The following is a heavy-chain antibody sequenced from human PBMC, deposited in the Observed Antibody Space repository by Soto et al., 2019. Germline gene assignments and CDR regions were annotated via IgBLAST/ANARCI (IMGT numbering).Heavy chain of an antibody. J-gene: IGHJ4*02. CDR3: ARHNTDYSNYFGY. CDR1: GYSFTSYW. D-gene: IGHD4-4*01. CDR2: IDPSDSYT. V-gene: IGHV5-10-1*01. Sequence: LGESLKVSCKGSGYSFTSYWISWVRQMPGKGLEWMGRIDPSDSYTNYSPSFQGHVTISADKSISTAYLQWSSLKASDTAMYYWARHNTDYSNYFGYWGQGTLVTVSS.